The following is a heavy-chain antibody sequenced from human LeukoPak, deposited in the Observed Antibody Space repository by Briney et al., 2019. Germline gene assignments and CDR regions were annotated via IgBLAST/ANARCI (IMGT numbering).Heavy chain of an antibody. Sequence: GGSLRLSCAASGFTFSSYSMNWVRQAPGKGLEWVSGVSGSGGSTYYADSVKGRFTVSRDNSKNTLYLQMNSLRAEDTAVYYCAKETTVAWYFDLWGRGTLVTVSS. CDR3: AKETTVAWYFDL. CDR2: VSGSGGST. J-gene: IGHJ2*01. V-gene: IGHV3-23*01. D-gene: IGHD4-11*01. CDR1: GFTFSSYS.